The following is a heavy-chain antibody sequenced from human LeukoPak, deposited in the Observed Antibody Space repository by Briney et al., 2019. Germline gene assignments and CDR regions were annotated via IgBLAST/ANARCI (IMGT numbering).Heavy chain of an antibody. CDR1: GFTFSSYG. J-gene: IGHJ4*02. Sequence: PGGSLRLSCAASGFTFSSYGMHWVRQSPGKGLEWVAFIRYEGSNKYYADSVKGRFTISRDNSKNTLYLQMNSLRAEDTAVYYCAKDESGWGQGTLVTVSS. CDR2: IRYEGSNK. V-gene: IGHV3-30*02. CDR3: AKDESG. D-gene: IGHD1-26*01.